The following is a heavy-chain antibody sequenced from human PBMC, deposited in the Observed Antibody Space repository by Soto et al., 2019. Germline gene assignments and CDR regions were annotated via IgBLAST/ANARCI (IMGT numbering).Heavy chain of an antibody. CDR3: AKDRSNSWSFDY. Sequence: QVQLVESGGGVVQPGRSLRLSCAASGFIFSDHNMHWVRQAPGKGLEWVAVISYDGTNKSYADSVKGRFTISRDNSGNTLSLQMNSLGAGDTAVYYCAKDRSNSWSFDYWGQGTLVTVSS. CDR2: ISYDGTNK. J-gene: IGHJ4*02. CDR1: GFIFSDHN. D-gene: IGHD6-13*01. V-gene: IGHV3-30*18.